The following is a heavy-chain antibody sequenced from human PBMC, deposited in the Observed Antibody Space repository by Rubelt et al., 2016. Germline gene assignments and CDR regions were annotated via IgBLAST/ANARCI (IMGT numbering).Heavy chain of an antibody. V-gene: IGHV3-30*19. CDR3: ARTYSSSWYVPWFDP. CDR2: IWYDGSNK. CDR1: GFTFSSCG. D-gene: IGHD6-13*01. Sequence: GGGVVQPGRSLRLSCAASGFTFSSCGMHWVRQAPGKGLEWVAVIWYDGSNKYYADSVKGRFTISRDNSKNTLYLQMNSLRAEDTAVYYCARTYSSSWYVPWFDPWGQGTLVTVSS. J-gene: IGHJ5*02.